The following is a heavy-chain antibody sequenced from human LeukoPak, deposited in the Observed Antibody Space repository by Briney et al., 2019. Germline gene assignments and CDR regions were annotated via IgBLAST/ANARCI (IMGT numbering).Heavy chain of an antibody. CDR3: AREAYSYGYYMDV. Sequence: NTSQTLSLTCTVSGGSISSGSYYWSWIRQPAGKGLEWIGRIYTSGSTNYNPSLKSRVTTSVDTSKNQFSLKLSSVTAADTAVYYCAREAYSYGYYMDVWGKGTTVTVSS. CDR2: IYTSGST. CDR1: GGSISSGSYY. V-gene: IGHV4-61*02. D-gene: IGHD5-18*01. J-gene: IGHJ6*03.